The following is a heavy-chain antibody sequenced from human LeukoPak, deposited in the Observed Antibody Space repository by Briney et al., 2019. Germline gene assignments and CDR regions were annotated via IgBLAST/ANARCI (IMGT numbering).Heavy chain of an antibody. V-gene: IGHV1-46*01. CDR2: IKPSGGST. D-gene: IGHD6-6*01. CDR3: SRGVYSSSSVNWFDP. J-gene: IGHJ5*02. Sequence: ASVKVSCKASGYTFTSYYMHWVRQAPGQGLAWMGIIKPSGGSTTYAQKFQGRVTMTRDKSTITVYMELSSLRSEDMAVYYCSRGVYSSSSVNWFDPWGQGTLVTVSS. CDR1: GYTFTSYY.